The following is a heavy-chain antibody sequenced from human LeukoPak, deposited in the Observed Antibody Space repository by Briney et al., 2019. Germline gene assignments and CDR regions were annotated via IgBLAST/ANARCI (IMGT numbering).Heavy chain of an antibody. CDR3: ARDRRDFWSGYC. V-gene: IGHV3-21*01. CDR1: GFTFSSYS. CDR2: ISSSSSYI. J-gene: IGHJ4*02. D-gene: IGHD3-3*01. Sequence: GGSLRLXCAASGFTFSSYSMNWVRQAPGKGLEWVSSISSSSSYIYYADSVKGRFTISRDNAKNSLYLQMNSLRAEDTAVYYCARDRRDFWSGYCWGQGTLVTVSS.